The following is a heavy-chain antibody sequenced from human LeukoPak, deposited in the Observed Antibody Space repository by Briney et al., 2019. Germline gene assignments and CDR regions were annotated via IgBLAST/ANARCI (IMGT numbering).Heavy chain of an antibody. CDR3: ARAWGGSGSYYYYYGMDV. Sequence: QAGESLSLSCAASGFTFTTYEINWACTGPAPGQGLVSYISSCDSTIYYANPVTGRLTISRDNAKNSLYLQMNSLRAEDTAVYYCARAWGGSGSYYYYYGMDVWGQGTTVTVSS. D-gene: IGHD3-10*01. CDR1: GFTFTTYE. J-gene: IGHJ6*02. CDR2: ISSCDSTI. V-gene: IGHV3-48*03.